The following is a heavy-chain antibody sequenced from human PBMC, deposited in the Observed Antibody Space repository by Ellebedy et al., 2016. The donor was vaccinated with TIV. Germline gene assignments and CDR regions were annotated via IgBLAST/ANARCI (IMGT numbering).Heavy chain of an antibody. Sequence: AASVKVSCKTSGYAFINYGIDWVRQAPGQGLEWMGWISAYNGNTNYAQKLQGRVTMTTDTSTSTAYMELRSLRSDDTAVYYCARGGAAAGATPDYWGQGTLVTVSS. CDR3: ARGGAAAGATPDY. V-gene: IGHV1-18*01. CDR2: ISAYNGNT. CDR1: GYAFINYG. D-gene: IGHD6-13*01. J-gene: IGHJ4*02.